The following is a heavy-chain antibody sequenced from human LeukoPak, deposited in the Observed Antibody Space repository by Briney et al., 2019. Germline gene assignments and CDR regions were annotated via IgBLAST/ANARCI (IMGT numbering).Heavy chain of an antibody. CDR3: ARDHYDSSYMHV. D-gene: IGHD3-16*01. V-gene: IGHV3-48*03. CDR2: ISSSGSTI. Sequence: GGSLRLSCAASGFTFSSYEMNWVRQAPGKGLEGVSYISSSGSTIYYADSVKGRFTISRDNAKNSLYLQMNSLRVEDTAVYYCARDHYDSSYMHVWGEGTTVTVSS. CDR1: GFTFSSYE. J-gene: IGHJ6*03.